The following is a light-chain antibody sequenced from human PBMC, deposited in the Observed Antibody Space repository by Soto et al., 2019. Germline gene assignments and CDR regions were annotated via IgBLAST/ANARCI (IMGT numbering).Light chain of an antibody. Sequence: VMPQSPAALSVSPGERATLSCRTSQSVSNNLAWYQQKPGQAPRLLMYAASTRATGIPARFSGSRSGTEFTLTISSLQSEDFAVYYCQQYNNWPGTFGQGTKV. CDR2: AAS. J-gene: IGKJ1*01. CDR1: QSVSNN. V-gene: IGKV3-15*01. CDR3: QQYNNWPGT.